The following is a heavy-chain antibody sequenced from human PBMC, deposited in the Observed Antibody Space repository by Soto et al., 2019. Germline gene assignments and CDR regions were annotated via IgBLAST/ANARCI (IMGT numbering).Heavy chain of an antibody. J-gene: IGHJ6*02. CDR2: ISGSGGST. CDR1: GFDFSCYA. D-gene: IGHD6-6*01. Sequence: GGDLRSSYRGSGFDFSCYAMRWVRQAPGKGLEWVSAISGSGGSTYYADSVKGRFTISRDNSKNTLYLQMNSLRAEDTAVYYCAKDPAQLVLYYYYGMAVWGQGTTVTVSS. V-gene: IGHV3-23*01. CDR3: AKDPAQLVLYYYYGMAV.